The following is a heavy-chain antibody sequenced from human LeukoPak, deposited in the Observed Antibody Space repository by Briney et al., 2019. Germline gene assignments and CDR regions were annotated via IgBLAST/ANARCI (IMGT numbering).Heavy chain of an antibody. CDR3: ARQDYSKAGPDYYYYMDV. CDR1: GGSISSYY. J-gene: IGHJ6*03. D-gene: IGHD4-11*01. V-gene: IGHV4-4*09. Sequence: SQTLSLTCTVSGGSISSYYWSWIRQPPGKGLEWIGYIYTSGSTNYNPSLKSRVTISVDTSKNQFSLKLSSVTAADTAVYYCARQDYSKAGPDYYYYMDVWGKGTTVTVSS. CDR2: IYTSGST.